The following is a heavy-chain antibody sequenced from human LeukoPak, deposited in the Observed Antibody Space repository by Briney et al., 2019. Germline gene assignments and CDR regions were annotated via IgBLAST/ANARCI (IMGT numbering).Heavy chain of an antibody. J-gene: IGHJ5*02. CDR2: ISAYNGNT. D-gene: IGHD2-21*02. CDR1: GYTFTSYG. CDR3: ARDGGTAIRRNWFDP. V-gene: IGHV1-18*01. Sequence: ASVKVSCKASGYTFTSYGISWVRQAPGQGLEWMGWISAYNGNTNYAQKLQGRVTMTTDTSTSTAYMELRSLRSDDTAVYYCARDGGTAIRRNWFDPWGQGTLVTVSS.